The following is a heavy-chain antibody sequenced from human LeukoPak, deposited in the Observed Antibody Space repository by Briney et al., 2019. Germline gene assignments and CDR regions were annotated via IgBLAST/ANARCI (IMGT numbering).Heavy chain of an antibody. CDR3: ARSRSLHYYGMDV. Sequence: GGSLRLSCAASGFTFSSYSMNWVRQAPGKGLEWVSSISSSSSYIYYADSVKGRFTISRDNAKNSLYLQMNSLRAEDTAVYYCARSRSLHYYGMDVWGQGTTVTVSS. V-gene: IGHV3-21*01. J-gene: IGHJ6*02. CDR2: ISSSSSYI. CDR1: GFTFSSYS.